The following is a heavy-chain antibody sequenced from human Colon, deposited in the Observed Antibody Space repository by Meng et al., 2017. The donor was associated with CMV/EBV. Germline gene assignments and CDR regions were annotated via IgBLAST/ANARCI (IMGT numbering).Heavy chain of an antibody. Sequence: GESLKISCAASGFTFSNYWMTWLRQAPGRGLELVAHIKEDGSEKYFVGSVKGRFTISRDNAKNSLYLQMNSLRAEDTAVYYCARDPFIKAFDIWGRGTMVTVSS. CDR1: GFTFSNYW. CDR3: ARDPFIKAFDI. J-gene: IGHJ3*02. V-gene: IGHV3-7*01. CDR2: IKEDGSEK.